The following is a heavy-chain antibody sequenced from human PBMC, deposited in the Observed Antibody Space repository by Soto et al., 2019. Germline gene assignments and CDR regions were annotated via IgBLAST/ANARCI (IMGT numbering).Heavy chain of an antibody. CDR2: SSYDGRET. D-gene: IGHD3-10*01. Sequence: PGVSLRLSCAASDFDFSSYGIHWVRQAPGKGLEWVAASSYDGRETFYADSAKGRFTVSKEMSKNTAFLQMNALRHEDTAVYFCARDSGWPILNFDNWGQGTPVTVCS. CDR3: ARDSGWPILNFDN. J-gene: IGHJ4*02. CDR1: DFDFSSYG. V-gene: IGHV3-30*03.